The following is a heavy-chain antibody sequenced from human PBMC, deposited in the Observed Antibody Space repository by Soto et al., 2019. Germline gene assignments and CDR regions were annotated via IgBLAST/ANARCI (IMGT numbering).Heavy chain of an antibody. CDR2: ISFTGDSR. CDR3: AKKFWRSHDCHYGMDV. J-gene: IGHJ6*02. Sequence: GSLRLSCAASGFNFNAYVMNWVRQAPGKGLEWVSIISFTGDSRYYADSVKDRFTISRDNSQNTLYLQMNSLRAEDTAVYYCAKKFWRSHDCHYGMDVWGQGTTVTVSS. D-gene: IGHD3-16*01. CDR1: GFNFNAYV. V-gene: IGHV3-23*01.